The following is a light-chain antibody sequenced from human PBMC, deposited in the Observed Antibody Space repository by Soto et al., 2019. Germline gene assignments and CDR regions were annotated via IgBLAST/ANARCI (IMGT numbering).Light chain of an antibody. J-gene: IGKJ1*01. CDR2: DAS. Sequence: DIQMSQSPSTLSASVGDTVTITCRASQSISDWLAWYQQKPGKAPKMLIYDASKLESGVPPRFRGSGSGTEFTLTISRLQPDDFATYYCQQYNSYSRVFGQGTRVEAK. V-gene: IGKV1-5*01. CDR1: QSISDW. CDR3: QQYNSYSRV.